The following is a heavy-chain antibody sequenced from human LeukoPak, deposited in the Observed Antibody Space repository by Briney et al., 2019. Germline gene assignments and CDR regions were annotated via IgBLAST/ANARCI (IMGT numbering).Heavy chain of an antibody. Sequence: GGSLRLSCAASGFTVSSNYMTWVRQAPGKGLEWVSVIYDGDNTNYADSVKGRFTISRDNSMNTLYLQMNSLRTEDTAVYYCATSTRWLVFDSWGQGTLVTVSS. CDR1: GFTVSSNY. J-gene: IGHJ4*02. V-gene: IGHV3-53*01. CDR2: IYDGDNT. D-gene: IGHD6-19*01. CDR3: ATSTRWLVFDS.